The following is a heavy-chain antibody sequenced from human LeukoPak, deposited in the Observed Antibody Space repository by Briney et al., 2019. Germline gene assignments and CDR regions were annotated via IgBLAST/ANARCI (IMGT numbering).Heavy chain of an antibody. V-gene: IGHV5-51*01. CDR1: GYNFTNYW. J-gene: IGHJ4*02. CDR2: IYPGESDP. CDR3: ARLGRYDVLTGPDY. Sequence: GESLKISCQGSGYNFTNYWIGCVRQTPGKGLEWMRIIYPGESDPRYSPSFQGQVTISADKSINTAYLRWGSLKAADTAMYYCARLGRYDVLTGPDYWGQGTLVTVSS. D-gene: IGHD3-9*01.